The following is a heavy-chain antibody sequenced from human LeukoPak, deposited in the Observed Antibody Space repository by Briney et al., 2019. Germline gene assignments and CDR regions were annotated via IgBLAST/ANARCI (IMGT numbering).Heavy chain of an antibody. Sequence: GASVKVSCKASGYTFTSYDINWVRQATGQGLEWMGWMNPNSGNTGYAQKFQGRVTITADESTSTAYMELSSLRSEDTAVYYCARGESYSSGWFPFDYWGQGTLVTVSS. V-gene: IGHV1-8*01. D-gene: IGHD6-19*01. CDR2: MNPNSGNT. CDR1: GYTFTSYD. CDR3: ARGESYSSGWFPFDY. J-gene: IGHJ4*02.